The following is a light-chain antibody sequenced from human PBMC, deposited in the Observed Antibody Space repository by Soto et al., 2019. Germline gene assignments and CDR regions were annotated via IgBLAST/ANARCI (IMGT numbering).Light chain of an antibody. J-gene: IGLJ2*01. CDR3: AAWDGSLNGPV. CDR2: TNN. V-gene: IGLV1-44*01. Sequence: QSVLTQPPSASGTPGQGVTISCSGSTSNIGTNAVNWYQQLPGTAPKLLIYTNNQRPSGVPDRFSGSKSGTSASLAISGLQSEDEADYYGAAWDGSLNGPVFGGGTQLTVL. CDR1: TSNIGTNA.